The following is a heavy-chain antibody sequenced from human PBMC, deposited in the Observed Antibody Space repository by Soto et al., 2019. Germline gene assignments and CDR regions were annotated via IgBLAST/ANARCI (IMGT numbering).Heavy chain of an antibody. V-gene: IGHV3-64*01. D-gene: IGHD3-10*01. Sequence: EVQLVESGGGLVQPGGSLRLSCAASGFTFSNYAMHWVRQAPGKGLEYVSAISSGGDSTYYANSVKGRFTISRDNSKSTQYLQMGSLRAEDMAVYYCARAYGSGAYYNDSWGQGTLVTVSS. J-gene: IGHJ4*02. CDR1: GFTFSNYA. CDR3: ARAYGSGAYYNDS. CDR2: ISSGGDST.